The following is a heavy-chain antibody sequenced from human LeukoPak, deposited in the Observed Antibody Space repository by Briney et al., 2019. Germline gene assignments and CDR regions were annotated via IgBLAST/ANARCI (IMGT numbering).Heavy chain of an antibody. J-gene: IGHJ5*01. D-gene: IGHD2-15*01. CDR1: GGLFSSSSHY. CDR2: IHHSGST. V-gene: IGHV4-39*01. Sequence: SETLSLTCTVSGGLFSSSSHYWGWIRQPPGKGLEWIGEIHHSGSTHYNPSLMSRVTISVDTSNSQFSLKLTSVTAADTAVYYCARHGSYCLASWSQGTLVTVSS. CDR3: ARHGSYCLAS.